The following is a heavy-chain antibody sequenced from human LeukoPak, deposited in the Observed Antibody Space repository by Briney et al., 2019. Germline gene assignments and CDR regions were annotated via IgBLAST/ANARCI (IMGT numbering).Heavy chain of an antibody. CDR1: GGSISSYY. V-gene: IGHV4-59*08. CDR2: IYYSGST. Sequence: PSETLSLTCTVSGGSISSYYWSWIRQPPGKGLEWIGYIYYSGSTNYNPSLKSRVTISVDTSKNQFSLKLSSVTAADTAVYYCARLESGQDDYWGQGTLVTVSS. J-gene: IGHJ4*02. D-gene: IGHD6-25*01. CDR3: ARLESGQDDY.